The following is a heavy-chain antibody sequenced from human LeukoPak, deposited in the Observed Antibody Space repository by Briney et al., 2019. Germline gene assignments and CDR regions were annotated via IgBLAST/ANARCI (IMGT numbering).Heavy chain of an antibody. D-gene: IGHD3-3*01. CDR3: ARGGPYYDFWSGYHYYFDY. V-gene: IGHV4-34*01. J-gene: IGHJ4*02. CDR2: INHSGST. CDR1: GGSFSGNY. Sequence: SETLSLTCAVYGGSFSGNYWSSIRQPPAKGLEWIGEINHSGSTNYNPSLKSRVTISVDTSKNQFSLKLSSVTAADTAVYYCARGGPYYDFWSGYHYYFDYWGQGTLVTVSP.